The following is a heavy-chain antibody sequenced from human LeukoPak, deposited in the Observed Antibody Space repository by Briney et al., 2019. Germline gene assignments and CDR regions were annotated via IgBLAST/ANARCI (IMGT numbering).Heavy chain of an antibody. CDR1: GFTFSNAW. Sequence: GGSLRLSCTASGFTFSNAWMSWVRQAPGKGLEWVGRIRSKTDDGTTDYAAPVKSRFTISRDDSKNTLYLQMNSLKTEDTAVYYCTTDVRWELIPPDYWGQGTLVTVSS. D-gene: IGHD1-26*01. V-gene: IGHV3-15*01. CDR3: TTDVRWELIPPDY. CDR2: IRSKTDDGTT. J-gene: IGHJ4*02.